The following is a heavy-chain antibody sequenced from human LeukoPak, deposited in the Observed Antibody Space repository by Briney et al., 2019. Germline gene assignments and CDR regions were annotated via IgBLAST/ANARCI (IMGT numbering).Heavy chain of an antibody. Sequence: SLRLSCXASGFTXXSYGMHWVRQAPGKGLEWVAVIWYDGSNKYYADSVKGRFTISRDNSKNTLYLQMNSLRAEDTAVYYCAASIAARLFFDYWGQGTLVTVSS. J-gene: IGHJ4*02. D-gene: IGHD6-6*01. V-gene: IGHV3-33*01. CDR3: AASIAARLFFDY. CDR2: IWYDGSNK. CDR1: GFTXXSYG.